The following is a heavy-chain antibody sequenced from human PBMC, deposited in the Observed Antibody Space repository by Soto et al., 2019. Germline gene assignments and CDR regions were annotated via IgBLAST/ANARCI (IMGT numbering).Heavy chain of an antibody. CDR2: ISHDGRKI. V-gene: IGHV3-30*03. J-gene: IGHJ4*01. CDR3: AANDYWGWFVPPVDY. Sequence: QVLLGESGGGVVQRGTSRRLSCVASRLSLTNFAMHWVRQAPGTGLEGVAGISHDGRKIWYGESVKGRFTISRDNSKNTVFLQRNMLRPEDTAVHYCAANDYWGWFVPPVDYWGPGTLVTAS. CDR1: RLSLTNFA. D-gene: IGHD3-10*01.